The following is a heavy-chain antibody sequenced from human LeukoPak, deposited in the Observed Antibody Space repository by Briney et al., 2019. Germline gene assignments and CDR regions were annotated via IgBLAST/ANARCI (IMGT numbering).Heavy chain of an antibody. CDR2: IIPIFGTA. CDR1: GGTFSSYA. Sequence: SVKVSCKASGGTFSSYAISWVRQAPGQGLEWMGGIIPIFGTANYAQKFQGRVTITADESTSTAYMELSSLRSEDTAVYYCASLVGATTGFDYWGQGTLVTVSP. V-gene: IGHV1-69*01. J-gene: IGHJ4*02. D-gene: IGHD1-26*01. CDR3: ASLVGATTGFDY.